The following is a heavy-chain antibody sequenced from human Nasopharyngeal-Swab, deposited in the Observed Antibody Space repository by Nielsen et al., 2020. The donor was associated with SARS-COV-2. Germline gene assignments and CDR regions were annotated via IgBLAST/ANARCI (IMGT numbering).Heavy chain of an antibody. CDR3: AREGITIPGGAFDI. J-gene: IGHJ3*02. V-gene: IGHV3-23*01. CDR2: IRYDGGRT. CDR1: GFTFSSYA. D-gene: IGHD1-14*01. Sequence: GGSLRLSCAASGFTFSSYAMNWVRQAPGKGLEWVSAIRYDGGRTDYADSVKGRFTISRDNSKSTLYLQMNSLRPEDTAVYYCAREGITIPGGAFDIWGQGTMVTVSS.